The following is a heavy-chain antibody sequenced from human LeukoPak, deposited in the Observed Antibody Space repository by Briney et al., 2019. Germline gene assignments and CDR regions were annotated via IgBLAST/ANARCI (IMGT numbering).Heavy chain of an antibody. V-gene: IGHV3-49*03. CDR2: IRRKAYGGTT. J-gene: IGHJ4*02. CDR1: GFTLGAYA. CDR3: TRDGPGIADY. Sequence: GGSLRLCCTASGFTLGAYAMSWFRHAPGMGMERVGFIRRKAYGGTTEYAASVKGRYTISRDDSKSIAYLQMNSLETEDTAVYYCTRDGPGIADYWGQGTMVTVSS. D-gene: IGHD6-13*01.